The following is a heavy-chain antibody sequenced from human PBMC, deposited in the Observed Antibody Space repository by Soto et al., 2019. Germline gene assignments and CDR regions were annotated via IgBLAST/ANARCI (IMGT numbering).Heavy chain of an antibody. Sequence: QVQLQQWGAGLLKPSETLSLTCDVYGESFSDYYWSWIRQTPGKGMEWIGEINHSGATNSNPSLKSRFTILVDTSKNQFSLKLRSVTAADTAVYYCLGYAFWSGLWVDPGGQGTLVTVSS. D-gene: IGHD3-3*01. J-gene: IGHJ5*02. CDR1: GESFSDYY. CDR3: LGYAFWSGLWVDP. V-gene: IGHV4-34*01. CDR2: INHSGAT.